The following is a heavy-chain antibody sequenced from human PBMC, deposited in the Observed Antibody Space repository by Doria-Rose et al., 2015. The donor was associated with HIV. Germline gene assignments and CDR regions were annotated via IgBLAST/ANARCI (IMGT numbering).Heavy chain of an antibody. J-gene: IGHJ4*02. CDR2: MFSYDER. CDR3: ARIKSSRWYHKYYFDF. Sequence: QITLKESGPVLVKPTETLTLTCTVSGVSLSSPGMGVSWIRQPPGKALEWLSYMFSYDERSYKTSLKSRLTISRCTSKSQVVLTMTDMDPVDTATYYCARIKSSRWYHKYYFDFWGQGTLVIVSA. CDR1: GVSLSSPGMG. V-gene: IGHV2-26*01. D-gene: IGHD6-13*01.